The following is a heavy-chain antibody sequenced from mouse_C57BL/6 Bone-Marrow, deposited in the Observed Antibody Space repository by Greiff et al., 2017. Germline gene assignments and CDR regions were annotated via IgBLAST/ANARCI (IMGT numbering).Heavy chain of an antibody. Sequence: QVQLQQPGAELVMPGASVKLSCKASGYTFTSYWMHWVKQRPGRGLEWIGRIDPNSGGTKYNEKFKSKATLTVDKPSSTAYMQLSSLTSEDSAVYYCAMYGNYFYWYFDVWGTGTTVTVSS. V-gene: IGHV1-72*01. CDR1: GYTFTSYW. CDR2: IDPNSGGT. J-gene: IGHJ1*03. D-gene: IGHD2-10*02. CDR3: AMYGNYFYWYFDV.